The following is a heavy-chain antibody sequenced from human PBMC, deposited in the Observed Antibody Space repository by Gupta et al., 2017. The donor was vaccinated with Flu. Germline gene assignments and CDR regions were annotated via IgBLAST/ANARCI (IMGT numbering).Heavy chain of an antibody. D-gene: IGHD4-23*01. Sequence: EVQLVESGGGLVQPGGSLRLSCAASGFPLSSYSMNWVRQAPGKGLEWVSYNSRSGVIYYADSVKGRFTISRDNAKNSLYLQMNGLRAEDTAVYYCAREMPNYGGTLCDPWGQGTLVTVSS. J-gene: IGHJ5*02. V-gene: IGHV3-48*01. CDR3: AREMPNYGGTLCDP. CDR1: GFPLSSYS. CDR2: NSRSGVI.